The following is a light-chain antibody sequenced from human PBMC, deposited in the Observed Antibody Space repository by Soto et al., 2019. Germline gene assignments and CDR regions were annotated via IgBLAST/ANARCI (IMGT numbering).Light chain of an antibody. CDR3: VQGSQWPIT. V-gene: IGKV2-30*02. CDR1: HSLVHSDGNTY. CDR2: KVS. J-gene: IGKJ5*01. Sequence: DVVVTQSPLSLPVTLGQPASISCWSIHSLVHSDGNTYLSWLHQRPGQSPRRLIYKVSNRDSGVPDRFSGSESGTDFTLKISTVEAEDVGVYDCVQGSQWPITFGQGTRLEIK.